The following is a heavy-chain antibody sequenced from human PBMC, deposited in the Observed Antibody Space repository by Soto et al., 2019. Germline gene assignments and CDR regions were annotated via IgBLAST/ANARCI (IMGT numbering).Heavy chain of an antibody. J-gene: IGHJ5*02. CDR2: IYYSGST. V-gene: IGHV4-59*01. Sequence: SETLSLTCTVSGGSFSSYYWSWIRQPPGKGLEWIGYIYYSGSTNYNPSLKSRVTISVDTSKNQFSLKLSSVTAADTAVYYCARGEMYYDFWSGPPNWFDPWGQGTLVTVSS. CDR3: ARGEMYYDFWSGPPNWFDP. D-gene: IGHD3-3*01. CDR1: GGSFSSYY.